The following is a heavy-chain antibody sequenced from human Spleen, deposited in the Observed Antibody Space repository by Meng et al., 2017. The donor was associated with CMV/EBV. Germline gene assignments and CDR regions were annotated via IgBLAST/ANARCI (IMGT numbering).Heavy chain of an antibody. CDR2: MNPNSGNT. J-gene: IGHJ6*02. Sequence: ASVKVSCKASGYTFTSYDINWVRQATGQGLEWMGWMNPNSGNTGYAQKVQGRVTLTTDTSTSTAYMELRSLRSDDTAVYYCARASNFYYAMDLWGQGTTVTVSS. CDR1: GYTFTSYD. V-gene: IGHV1-8*02. CDR3: ARASNFYYAMDL.